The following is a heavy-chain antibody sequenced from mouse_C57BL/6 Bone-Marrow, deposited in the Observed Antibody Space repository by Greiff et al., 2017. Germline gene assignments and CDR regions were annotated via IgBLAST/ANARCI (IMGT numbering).Heavy chain of an antibody. D-gene: IGHD1-1*01. CDR2: INPNNGGT. Sequence: EVQLQQSGPELVKPGASVKMSCKASGYTFPDSNMHWVKQSHGKSLVWIGYINPNNGGTSSNQKFKGKATLTVNKSSSTADMERRSLTSEDSAVYYCKGNYDWYFDVWGTGTTVTVSS. J-gene: IGHJ1*03. CDR1: GYTFPDSN. V-gene: IGHV1-22*01. CDR3: KGNYDWYFDV.